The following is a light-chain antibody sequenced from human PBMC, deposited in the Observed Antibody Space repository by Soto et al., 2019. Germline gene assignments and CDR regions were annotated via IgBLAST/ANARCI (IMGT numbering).Light chain of an antibody. J-gene: IGKJ4*01. Sequence: EIVLTQSPGTLSLSPGERATLSCRASQSVYSNYLAWYQQKPGQTPRLLIYGASSRATGIPDRFSGSGSGTDFTLTISRLETEDFAVYSCQQYRDWPLTFGGGTKVDLK. CDR1: QSVYSNY. CDR3: QQYRDWPLT. CDR2: GAS. V-gene: IGKV3-20*01.